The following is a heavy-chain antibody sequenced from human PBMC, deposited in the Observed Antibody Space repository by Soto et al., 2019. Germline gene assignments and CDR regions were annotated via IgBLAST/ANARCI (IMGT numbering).Heavy chain of an antibody. Sequence: QVQLQESGPGLVKPSETLSLTCTVSGGSVNSGSYYWTWIRQPPGKGLEWIGYLYYNTNTNYNPSLKSRVTISVDTSKNQFSLKLSSVTAADTAVYYCARTYCTTTSCPAHGMDVWGQGTTVTVSS. CDR1: GGSVNSGSYY. V-gene: IGHV4-61*01. D-gene: IGHD2-2*01. CDR3: ARTYCTTTSCPAHGMDV. CDR2: LYYNTNT. J-gene: IGHJ6*02.